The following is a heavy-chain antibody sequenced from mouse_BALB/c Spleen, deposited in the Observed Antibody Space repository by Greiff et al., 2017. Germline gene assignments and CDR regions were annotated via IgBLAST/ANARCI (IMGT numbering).Heavy chain of an antibody. V-gene: IGHV5-6-5*01. J-gene: IGHJ4*01. CDR3: ARDYYGNQSGAMDY. CDR2: ISSGGST. D-gene: IGHD2-1*01. CDR1: GFTFSSYA. Sequence: EVKLVESGGGLVKPGGSLKLSCAASGFTFSSYAMSWVRQTPEKRLEWVASISSGGSTYYPDSVKGRFTISRDNARNILYLQMSSLRSEDTAMYYCARDYYGNQSGAMDYWGQGTSVTVSS.